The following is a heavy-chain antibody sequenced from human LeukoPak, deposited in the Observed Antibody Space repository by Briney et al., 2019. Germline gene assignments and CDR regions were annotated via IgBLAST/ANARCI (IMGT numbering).Heavy chain of an antibody. V-gene: IGHV4-59*12. CDR1: GGSISSYY. Sequence: KPSETLSLTCTVSGGSISSYYWSWIRQPPGKGLEWIGYIYYSGSTNYNPSLKSRVTISVDTSKNQFSLKLSSVTAADTAVYYCARGTAVAGSLTHFDYWGQGTLVTVSS. CDR2: IYYSGST. J-gene: IGHJ4*02. CDR3: ARGTAVAGSLTHFDY. D-gene: IGHD6-19*01.